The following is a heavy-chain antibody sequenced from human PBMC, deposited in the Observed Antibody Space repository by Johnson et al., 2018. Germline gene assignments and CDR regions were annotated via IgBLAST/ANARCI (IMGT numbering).Heavy chain of an antibody. V-gene: IGHV3-74*01. CDR1: GFTFSSYW. CDR2: IKSDGSNT. CDR3: ARPDSRGWRNVYDM. Sequence: VQLQESGGGLVQTGGSLTLSCAASGFTFSSYWMHWVRQAPGKGLVSVSRIKSDGSNTNYADFVKGRFTISRDNAKNTRYLRVNSLRAEDTAVYYCARPDSRGWRNVYDMGGQGTMVTDSS. J-gene: IGHJ3*02. D-gene: IGHD4-11*01.